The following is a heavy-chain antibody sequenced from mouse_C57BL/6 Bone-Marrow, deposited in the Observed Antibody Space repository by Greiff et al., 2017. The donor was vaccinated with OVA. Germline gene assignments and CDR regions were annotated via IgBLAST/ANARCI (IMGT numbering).Heavy chain of an antibody. CDR3: VGGNYDAMDY. CDR2: IRSKSNNYAT. J-gene: IGHJ4*01. Sequence: EVHLVESGGGLVQPKGSLKLSCAASGFSFNTYAMNWVRQAPGKGLEWVARIRSKSNNYATYYADSVKDRFTISRDDSESMLYLQMNNLKTEDTAMYDCVGGNYDAMDYWGQGTSVTVSS. V-gene: IGHV10-1*01. CDR1: GFSFNTYA.